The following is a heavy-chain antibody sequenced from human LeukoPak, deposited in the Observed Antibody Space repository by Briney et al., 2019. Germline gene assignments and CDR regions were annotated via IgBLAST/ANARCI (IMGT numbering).Heavy chain of an antibody. CDR2: ISYDGSNK. D-gene: IGHD3-3*01. CDR3: ARDTIFGVVAWDV. CDR1: GFTFSSYG. J-gene: IGHJ6*04. Sequence: GGSLRLSCAASGFTFSSYGMHWVRQAPGKGLEWVAVISYDGSNKYYADSVKGRFTISRDNAKNSLYLQMNSLRAEDTGVYYCARDTIFGVVAWDVWGKGTTVTVSS. V-gene: IGHV3-30*03.